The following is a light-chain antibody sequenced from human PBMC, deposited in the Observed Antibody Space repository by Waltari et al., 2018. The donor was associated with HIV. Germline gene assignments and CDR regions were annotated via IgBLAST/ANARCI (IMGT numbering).Light chain of an antibody. CDR3: QQYNNWPRT. Sequence: DIVMTQSPLSLSVTPGQPASISCKSSQSLLHSDAKTYLYWFLQKPGQPPQLLMSEVSNRFSGVPDRFSGSGSGTEFTLTISSLQSEDFAVYYCQQYNNWPRTFGQGTKVEIK. V-gene: IGKV2D-29*01. CDR1: QSLLHSDAKTY. J-gene: IGKJ1*01. CDR2: EVS.